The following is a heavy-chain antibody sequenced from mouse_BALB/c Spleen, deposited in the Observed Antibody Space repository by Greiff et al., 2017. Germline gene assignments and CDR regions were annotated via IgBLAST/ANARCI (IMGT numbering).Heavy chain of an antibody. Sequence: EVQLQQSGTVLARPGASVKMSCKASGYTFTSYWMHWVKQRPGQGLEWIGAIYPGNSDTSYNQKFKGKAKLTAVTSTSTAYMELSSLTNEDSAVYYCTLYGYDVGAMDYWGQGTSVTVSS. D-gene: IGHD2-2*01. J-gene: IGHJ4*01. CDR3: TLYGYDVGAMDY. CDR2: IYPGNSDT. CDR1: GYTFTSYW. V-gene: IGHV1-5*01.